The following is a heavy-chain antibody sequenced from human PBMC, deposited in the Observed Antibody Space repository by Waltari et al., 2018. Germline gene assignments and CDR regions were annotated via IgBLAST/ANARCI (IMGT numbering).Heavy chain of an antibody. Sequence: QVQLQESGPGLVKPSETLSLTCTVSGGSISSYYWSWIRQPPGKGLEWIGYIYYSGSTNYNPSLKSRVTISVDTSKNQFSLKLSSVTAADTAVYYCARGSLSSSWFRFDYWGQGTLVTVSS. CDR2: IYYSGST. D-gene: IGHD6-13*01. CDR3: ARGSLSSSWFRFDY. J-gene: IGHJ4*02. V-gene: IGHV4-59*01. CDR1: GGSISSYY.